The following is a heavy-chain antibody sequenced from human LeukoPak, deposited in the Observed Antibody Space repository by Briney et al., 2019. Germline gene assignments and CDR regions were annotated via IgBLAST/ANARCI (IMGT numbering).Heavy chain of an antibody. CDR1: GFSFSRYT. V-gene: IGHV3-30-3*01. J-gene: IGHJ4*02. CDR3: ARPEVHYCSGDCYPNYFDS. Sequence: GGSLRLSCVASGFSFSRYTMHWVRQAPGKGLEWVALMSSDGGKENYADSVRGRFTISRDNSYNTLYLHMNSLRVDDTAVYYCARPEVHYCSGDCYPNYFDSWGQGTLVTVSS. CDR2: MSSDGGKE. D-gene: IGHD2-21*02.